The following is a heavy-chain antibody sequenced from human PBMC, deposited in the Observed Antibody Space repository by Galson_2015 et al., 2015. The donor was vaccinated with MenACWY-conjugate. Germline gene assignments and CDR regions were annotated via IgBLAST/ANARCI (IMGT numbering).Heavy chain of an antibody. V-gene: IGHV3-21*01. J-gene: IGHJ4*02. Sequence: SLRLSCAASGFPFSDYSMNWVRQAPGKGLEWVSFISSSSSYIYYADSVKGRFTVSRDNAKNSRYLQMTSLRAEDTAVYYCARDPGTIIKYHFDHWGQGTLVTVSS. D-gene: IGHD2-2*01. CDR2: ISSSSSYI. CDR1: GFPFSDYS. CDR3: ARDPGTIIKYHFDH.